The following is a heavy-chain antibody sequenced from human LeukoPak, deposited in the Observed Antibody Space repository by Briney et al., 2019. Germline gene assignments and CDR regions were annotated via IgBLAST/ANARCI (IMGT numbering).Heavy chain of an antibody. V-gene: IGHV3-30*02. Sequence: GGSLRLSCEGSGFDFHSYGMNWVRQAPGKGPEWVSFIRHDGSDKFYAGAVKGRFTISRDNSKNTLYLQMNSLRAEDTAVYFCAKGDKMLTWRRTYNRFDPWGQGTLVTVSS. CDR3: AKGDKMLTWRRTYNRFDP. CDR1: GFDFHSYG. J-gene: IGHJ5*02. D-gene: IGHD3-16*01. CDR2: IRHDGSDK.